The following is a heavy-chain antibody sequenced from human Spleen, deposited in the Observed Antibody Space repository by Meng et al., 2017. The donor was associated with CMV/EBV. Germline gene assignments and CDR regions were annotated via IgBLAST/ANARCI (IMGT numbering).Heavy chain of an antibody. J-gene: IGHJ6*02. Sequence: GESLKISCAPSGFTFSSYTINWVRQAPGKGLEWVSAISSSGSYIFYADSVKGRFTISRDNSKNTLYLQMNSLRAEDTAVYYCAKDQAVDITIFGVVSKGDYYYGMDVWGQGTTVTVS. V-gene: IGHV3-21*04. CDR2: ISSSGSYI. CDR1: GFTFSSYT. D-gene: IGHD3-3*01. CDR3: AKDQAVDITIFGVVSKGDYYYGMDV.